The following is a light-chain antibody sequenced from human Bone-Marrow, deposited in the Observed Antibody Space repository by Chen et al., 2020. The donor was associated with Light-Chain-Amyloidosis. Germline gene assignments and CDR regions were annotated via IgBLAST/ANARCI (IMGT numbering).Light chain of an antibody. CDR2: GAS. J-gene: IGKJ2*01. Sequence: EIVLTQSPGTLSLSPGERATISCRASQSVSSSYLAWYQQKPGQAPRLLIYGASSRATGIPDRCSGSGSGTDFTLTISRLEPEEFAVYYCQQYGSSPMYTFGQGTKLEIK. V-gene: IGKV3-20*01. CDR3: QQYGSSPMYT. CDR1: QSVSSSY.